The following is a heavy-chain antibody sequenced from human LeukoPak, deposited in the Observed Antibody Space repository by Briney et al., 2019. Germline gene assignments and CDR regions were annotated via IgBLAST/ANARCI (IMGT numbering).Heavy chain of an antibody. CDR1: GGSISSSDFN. Sequence: PSETLSLTCTVSGGSISSSDFNWGWIRQPPGKGLEWIGVISYSGSTYYNPPLKSRVTISVDTSKSHFSLKLSSVTAADTAIYYCARLDKGIKAAHFDYWGQGTLVTVSS. CDR3: ARLDKGIKAAHFDY. J-gene: IGHJ4*02. CDR2: ISYSGST. D-gene: IGHD6-25*01. V-gene: IGHV4-39*01.